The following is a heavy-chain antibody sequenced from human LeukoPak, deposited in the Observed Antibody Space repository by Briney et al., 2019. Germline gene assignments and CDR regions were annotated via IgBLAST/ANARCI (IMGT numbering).Heavy chain of an antibody. Sequence: PSETLSLTCTVSGGSISSSSYYWGWIRQPPGKGLEWIGSIYYSGSAYYNPSLKNRVTISVDTSKNQFSLKLSSVTAADTAVYYCARDEGYYDSSGPRPGGDFDYWGQGTLVTVSS. CDR2: IYYSGSA. D-gene: IGHD3-22*01. V-gene: IGHV4-39*07. CDR1: GGSISSSSYY. CDR3: ARDEGYYDSSGPRPGGDFDY. J-gene: IGHJ4*02.